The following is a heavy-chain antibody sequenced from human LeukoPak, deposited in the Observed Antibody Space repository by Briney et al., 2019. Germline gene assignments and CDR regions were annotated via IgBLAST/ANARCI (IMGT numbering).Heavy chain of an antibody. Sequence: PSETLSLTCTVSGSSISSGDYYWSWIRQPPGKGLEWIGYIYYSGSTYYNPSLKSRITISVDTSKNQFSLKVSSVTAADTAVYYCAREKGYGRYAMDVWGQGTTVTVSS. J-gene: IGHJ6*02. CDR1: GSSISSGDYY. V-gene: IGHV4-30-4*01. CDR3: AREKGYGRYAMDV. D-gene: IGHD5-18*01. CDR2: IYYSGST.